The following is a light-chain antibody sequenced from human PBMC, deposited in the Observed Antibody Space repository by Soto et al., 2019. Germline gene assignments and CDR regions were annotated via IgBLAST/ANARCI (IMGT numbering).Light chain of an antibody. CDR2: GAS. V-gene: IGKV3-20*01. CDR3: QQYSSSPLT. J-gene: IGKJ4*01. CDR1: QSVSSNY. Sequence: TLSLSPGEGATLSCRASQSVSSNYLAWYQQKPGQAPRLLICGASNRATGIPDRFSGSGSGTEFTLNISRLEPEDFAVYYCQQYSSSPLTFGGGTKVDIK.